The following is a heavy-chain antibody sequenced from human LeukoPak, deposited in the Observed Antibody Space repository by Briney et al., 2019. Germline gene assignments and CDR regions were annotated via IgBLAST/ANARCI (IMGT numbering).Heavy chain of an antibody. D-gene: IGHD1-26*01. J-gene: IGHJ4*02. V-gene: IGHV4-39*07. CDR1: GGSISSSSYY. CDR2: IYYRGST. Sequence: SETLSLTCTVSGGSISSSSYYWGWIRQPPGKGLEWIGSIYYRGSTYYNPSLKSRVTMSVDTSKNQFSLKLSSVTAADTAVYYCARDTTIVGAANFDYWGQGTLVTVSS. CDR3: ARDTTIVGAANFDY.